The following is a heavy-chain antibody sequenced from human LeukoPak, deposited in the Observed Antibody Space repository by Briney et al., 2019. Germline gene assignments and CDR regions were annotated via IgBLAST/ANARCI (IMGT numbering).Heavy chain of an antibody. V-gene: IGHV3-23*01. D-gene: IGHD4-17*01. CDR2: ISGTGGNT. J-gene: IGHJ4*02. Sequence: PGGSLGLSCAASGFTFSSYGINWVRQAPGKGLEWVSYISGTGGNTYYADSVKGRFTISRDNSRNTVYLQMNRLRAEDTAIYYCAKGVPDYDDYGGDSWGQGTLATVSS. CDR3: AKGVPDYDDYGGDS. CDR1: GFTFSSYG.